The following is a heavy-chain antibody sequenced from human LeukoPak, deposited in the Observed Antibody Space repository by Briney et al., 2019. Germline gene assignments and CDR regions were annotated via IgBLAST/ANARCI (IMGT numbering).Heavy chain of an antibody. V-gene: IGHV3-23*01. D-gene: IGHD3-10*01. Sequence: GGSLRLSCAASGFTFSSYAMCWVRQAPGKGLEWVSAISGSGGSTYYADSVKGRFTISRDNSKNTLYLQMNSLRAEDTAVYYCAKDGSGSRYRDYAFDIWGQGTMVTVSS. CDR3: AKDGSGSRYRDYAFDI. CDR2: ISGSGGST. J-gene: IGHJ3*02. CDR1: GFTFSSYA.